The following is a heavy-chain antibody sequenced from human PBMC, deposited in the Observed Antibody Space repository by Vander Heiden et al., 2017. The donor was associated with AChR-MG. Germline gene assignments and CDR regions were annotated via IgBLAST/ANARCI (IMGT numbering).Heavy chain of an antibody. J-gene: IGHJ5*02. CDR1: GFTFSSYG. V-gene: IGHV3-33*01. CDR2: IWYDGSNK. Sequence: QVQLVESGGGVVQPGRSLRLSCAASGFTFSSYGMHWVRQAPGKGLEWVAVIWYDGSNKYYADAVKGRFTISRDNSKNTLYLQMKRMRAEDTAVYYCAREGAGAGTDWFDPWVQGTLVTVSS. D-gene: IGHD6-19*01. CDR3: AREGAGAGTDWFDP.